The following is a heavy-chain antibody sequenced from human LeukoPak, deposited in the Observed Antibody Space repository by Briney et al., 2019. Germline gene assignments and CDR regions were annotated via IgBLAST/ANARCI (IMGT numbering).Heavy chain of an antibody. CDR3: AKDRRDSSGYSLDY. V-gene: IGHV3-30*18. CDR1: GFTFSSYG. J-gene: IGHJ4*02. Sequence: PGGSLRLSCAASGFTFSSYGMHWVRQAPGKGLEWVAVISYDGSNKYYADSVKGRFTISRDNSKNTLYLQMNGLRAEDTAVYYCAKDRRDSSGYSLDYWGQGTLVTVSS. D-gene: IGHD3-22*01. CDR2: ISYDGSNK.